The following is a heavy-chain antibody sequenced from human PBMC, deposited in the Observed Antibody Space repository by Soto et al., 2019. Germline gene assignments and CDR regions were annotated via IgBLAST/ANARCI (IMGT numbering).Heavy chain of an antibody. V-gene: IGHV3-30*12. CDR3: AKGIIAVAGTDWFDP. D-gene: IGHD6-19*01. Sequence: GGSLRLSCTASGFTFRNSGMHWVRQAPGKGLEWVALVSFDGSNEYYADSVKGRFTISRDNSKNALYLQMNSLRAEDTAVYYCAKGIIAVAGTDWFDPWGQGTLVTVSS. CDR2: VSFDGSNE. J-gene: IGHJ5*02. CDR1: GFTFRNSG.